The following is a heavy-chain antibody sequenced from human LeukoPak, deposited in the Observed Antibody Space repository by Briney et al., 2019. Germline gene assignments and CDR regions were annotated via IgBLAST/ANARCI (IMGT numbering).Heavy chain of an antibody. V-gene: IGHV3-11*04. J-gene: IGHJ3*02. Sequence: GGSLRLSCAASGFTFSDYYMSWIRQAPGKGLEWASYISSSGSTIYYADSVKGRFTISRDNAKNSLYLQMNSLRAEDTAVYYCARDLYYYDSSGHDAFDIWGQGTMVTVSS. CDR1: GFTFSDYY. CDR3: ARDLYYYDSSGHDAFDI. CDR2: ISSSGSTI. D-gene: IGHD3-22*01.